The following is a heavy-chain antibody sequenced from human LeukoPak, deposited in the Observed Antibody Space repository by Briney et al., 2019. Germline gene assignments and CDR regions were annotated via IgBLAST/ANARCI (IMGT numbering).Heavy chain of an antibody. CDR1: GFKFSSFS. Sequence: GGSLRLSCTASGFKFSSFSMNWARQAPGKGLEWLSYISSTSSAIYYADSVKGRFTISRDNSENTLYLQMNSLRAEDTAVYYCARGSYSGYVSGFDYWGQGTLVTVSS. J-gene: IGHJ4*02. CDR2: ISSTSSAI. CDR3: ARGSYSGYVSGFDY. D-gene: IGHD5-12*01. V-gene: IGHV3-48*01.